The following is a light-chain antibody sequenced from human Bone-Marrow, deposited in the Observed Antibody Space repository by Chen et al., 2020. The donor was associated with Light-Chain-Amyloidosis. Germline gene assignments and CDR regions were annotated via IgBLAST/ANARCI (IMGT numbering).Light chain of an antibody. CDR3: SLYTITNTLV. V-gene: IGLV2-14*01. CDR2: EVT. CDR1: SSDVGGDNH. J-gene: IGLJ1*01. Sequence: QSALTQHASVSGSPGQSITISCTGTSSDVGGDNHVSWYQQHPDKAPKLMIYEVTNRPSWVPDRFSGSKSDNTASLTISGLQTEDEADYFCSLYTITNTLVFGSGTRVTVL.